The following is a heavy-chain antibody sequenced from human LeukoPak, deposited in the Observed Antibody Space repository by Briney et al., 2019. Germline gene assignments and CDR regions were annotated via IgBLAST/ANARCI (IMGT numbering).Heavy chain of an antibody. CDR3: ARGPLCTTASCYTSGHLDP. Sequence: GGSLRLSCAASGFTVSSNYMSWVRQAPGKGLEWVSVIYSGGDTFYTDSVKGRFTISRDNSKNTLYLQMNSLRAEDTAVYYCARGPLCTTASCYTSGHLDPWGQGTLVTVSS. V-gene: IGHV3-53*01. CDR1: GFTVSSNY. J-gene: IGHJ5*02. CDR2: IYSGGDT. D-gene: IGHD2-2*02.